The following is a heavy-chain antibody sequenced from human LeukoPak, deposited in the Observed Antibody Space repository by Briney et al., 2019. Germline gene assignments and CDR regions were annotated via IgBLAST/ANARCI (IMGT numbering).Heavy chain of an antibody. CDR1: GGTFSSYA. CDR2: IIPIFGTA. CDR3: ARDRSGEWLVPGYFDY. Sequence: SVKVSCKASGGTFSSYAISWVRQAPGQGLEWMGGIIPIFGTANYAQKFQGRVTITADESTSTAYMELSSLRSEDTAVYYCARDRSGEWLVPGYFDYWGQGTLVTVSS. J-gene: IGHJ4*02. V-gene: IGHV1-69*13. D-gene: IGHD6-19*01.